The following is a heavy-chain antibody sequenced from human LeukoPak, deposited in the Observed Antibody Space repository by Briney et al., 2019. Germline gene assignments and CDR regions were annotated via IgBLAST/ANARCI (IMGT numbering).Heavy chain of an antibody. Sequence: GGSLRLSCAASGFTFSSYAMSWVRQAPGKGLEWVSAISGSGGSTYYADSVKGRFTISRDNSKNTLYLQMNSLRAEDTAVYCCAKDSGNSGVLWYFDYWGQGTLVTVSS. CDR2: ISGSGGST. J-gene: IGHJ4*02. D-gene: IGHD4-23*01. CDR3: AKDSGNSGVLWYFDY. CDR1: GFTFSSYA. V-gene: IGHV3-23*01.